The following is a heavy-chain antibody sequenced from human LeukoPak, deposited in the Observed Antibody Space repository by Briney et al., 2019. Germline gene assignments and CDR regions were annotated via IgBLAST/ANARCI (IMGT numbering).Heavy chain of an antibody. CDR1: GYTFTSYD. J-gene: IGHJ5*02. Sequence: DSVTVSCKASGYTFTSYDFNWMRQATGQGLEWMGWMNPNSGNTGYAQKSQGRVTITRTTSISTAYRELSSLRSEDTAAYYCPRTGTPEGWFDPWGQGTPVTVSS. CDR3: PRTGTPEGWFDP. CDR2: MNPNSGNT. V-gene: IGHV1-8*01. D-gene: IGHD1-7*01.